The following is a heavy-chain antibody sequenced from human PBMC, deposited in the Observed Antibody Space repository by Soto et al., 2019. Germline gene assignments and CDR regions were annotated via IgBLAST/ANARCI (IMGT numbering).Heavy chain of an antibody. Sequence: QVQLVQAGAEVKKPGASVKVSCKASGYTFTSYYMHWVRQAPGQGLEWMGIINPSGGSTSYAQKFPGRVTMTRDTSTSTVYMELTSLRSEDTAVYYCARGRGGQLVRGMYNWFDPWGQGTLVTVSS. CDR1: GYTFTSYY. CDR3: ARGRGGQLVRGMYNWFDP. D-gene: IGHD6-6*01. J-gene: IGHJ5*02. V-gene: IGHV1-46*01. CDR2: INPSGGST.